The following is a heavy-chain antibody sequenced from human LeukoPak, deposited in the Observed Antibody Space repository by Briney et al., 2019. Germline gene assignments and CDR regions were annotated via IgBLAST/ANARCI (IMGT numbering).Heavy chain of an antibody. V-gene: IGHV4-38-2*02. Sequence: SETLSLTCIVSGYSISSGYYWGWIRQPPGKGLEWIGSIYHTRSTYYNPSLKSRVTISIDTSKNQFSLILTSVTAADTAVYYCARAIRGAYDILTGYSRTAAFDIWGQGTMVTVSS. CDR3: ARAIRGAYDILTGYSRTAAFDI. J-gene: IGHJ3*02. CDR1: GYSISSGYY. D-gene: IGHD3-9*01. CDR2: IYHTRST.